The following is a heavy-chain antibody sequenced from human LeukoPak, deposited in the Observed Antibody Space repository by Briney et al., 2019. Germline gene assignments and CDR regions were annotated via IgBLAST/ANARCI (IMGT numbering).Heavy chain of an antibody. V-gene: IGHV3-23*01. CDR2: ISGSGGGT. J-gene: IGHJ4*02. CDR1: GFTFSSYG. D-gene: IGHD3-16*02. CDR3: AKSSGYTYYFDY. Sequence: GGSLRLSCAASGFTFSSYGMSWVRQAPGKGLEWVSAISGSGGGTYYADSVKGRFTISRDNSKNTLYLQMNSLRAEDTAVYYCAKSSGYTYYFDYWGQGTLVTVSS.